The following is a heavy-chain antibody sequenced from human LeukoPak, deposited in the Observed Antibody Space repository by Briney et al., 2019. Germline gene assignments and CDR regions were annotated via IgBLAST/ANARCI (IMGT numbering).Heavy chain of an antibody. D-gene: IGHD2-2*01. CDR2: ISDDGNNK. CDR3: ASPDIVVVPAAVPGAFDI. J-gene: IGHJ3*02. V-gene: IGHV3-30*03. CDR1: GFTFTNFA. Sequence: GGSLRLSCAASGFTFTNFAMHWVRQAPGKGLEWVTVISDDGNNKYFADSVKGRFTISRDNSKNTLYLQMNSLRAEDTAVYYCASPDIVVVPAAVPGAFDIWGQGTMVTVSS.